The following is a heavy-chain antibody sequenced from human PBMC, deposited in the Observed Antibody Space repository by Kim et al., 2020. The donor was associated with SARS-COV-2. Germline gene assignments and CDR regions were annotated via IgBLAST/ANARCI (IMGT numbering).Heavy chain of an antibody. J-gene: IGHJ4*02. CDR1: GGSFSSYY. CDR2: IDLRGST. V-gene: IGHV4-34*01. D-gene: IGHD1-1*01. Sequence: SETLSLTCAVYGGSFSSYYWSWIRQPPGKGLAWIGEIDLRGSTNYNPSLKSRVTIAVDRSKNQFSLKLTSMTAADTAVYWCARMRAGCGEVVASPACGTIDSWGQGTLVTVSS. CDR3: ARMRAGCGEVVASPACGTIDS.